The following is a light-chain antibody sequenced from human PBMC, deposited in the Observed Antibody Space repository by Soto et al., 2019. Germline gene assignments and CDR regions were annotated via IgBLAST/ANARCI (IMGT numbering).Light chain of an antibody. CDR2: AAS. CDR3: QQSYSTLPLT. V-gene: IGKV1-39*01. Sequence: SQMTQSPSTLAASLGDRVTISFPASQTISFSLAWYQQKPGKAPKLLIYAASSLQSGVPSRFSGSGSGTDFTLTISSLQPEDFATYYCQQSYSTLPLTFGGGTKVDIK. J-gene: IGKJ4*01. CDR1: QTISFS.